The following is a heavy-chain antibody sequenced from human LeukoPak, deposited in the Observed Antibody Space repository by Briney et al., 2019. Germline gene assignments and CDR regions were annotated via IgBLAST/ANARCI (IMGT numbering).Heavy chain of an antibody. CDR2: IYYSGST. CDR3: ARESVAAAGIFFDY. J-gene: IGHJ4*02. Sequence: SETLSLTCTVSGGSMSSYYWSWIRQPPGKGLEWIGYIYYSGSTKYKSSLKGRLTISVDTSKNQFSLKLSSVTAADTAVYYCARESVAAAGIFFDYWGQGTLVTVSS. CDR1: GGSMSSYY. V-gene: IGHV4-59*01. D-gene: IGHD6-13*01.